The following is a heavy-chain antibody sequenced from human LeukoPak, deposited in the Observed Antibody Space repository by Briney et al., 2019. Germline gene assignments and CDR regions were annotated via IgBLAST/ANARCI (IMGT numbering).Heavy chain of an antibody. J-gene: IGHJ4*02. CDR1: GGSISSGDYY. CDR3: ARGFSDHTVGRYFDWLTLFDY. Sequence: SETLSLTCTVSGGSISSGDYYWSWIRQPPGKGLEWIGYIYYSGSTYYNPSLKSRVTISVDTSKNQFSLKLSSVTAADTAVYYCARGFSDHTVGRYFDWLTLFDYWGQGTLVTVSS. D-gene: IGHD3-9*01. V-gene: IGHV4-30-4*01. CDR2: IYYSGST.